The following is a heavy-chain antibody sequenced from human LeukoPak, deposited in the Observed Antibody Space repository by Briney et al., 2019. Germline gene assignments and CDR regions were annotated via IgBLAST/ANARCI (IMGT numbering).Heavy chain of an antibody. D-gene: IGHD3-22*01. CDR3: ARALPTYDSSGYYYPD. V-gene: IGHV4-59*12. CDR1: GASITNNH. J-gene: IGHJ4*02. CDR2: ISYTGST. Sequence: PSETLSLTCTVSGASITNNHWTWIRQPPGKGLEYIGYISYTGSTNYNPSLESRLNMSLDTSKNQISLKLKSVTAADTAVYYCARALPTYDSSGYYYPDWGQGTLVTVSS.